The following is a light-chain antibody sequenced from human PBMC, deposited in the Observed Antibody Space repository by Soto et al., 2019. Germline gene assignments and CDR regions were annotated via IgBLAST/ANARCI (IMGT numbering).Light chain of an antibody. V-gene: IGLV2-14*01. Sequence: QSVLTQPASVSGSPGQSITISCTGTSXDVGGYNYVSWYQQQSGKAPKLMIHEVSNRPSGVSNRFSGSKSGNTASLTISGLQAEDEADYYCSSYTSSRAYVFGIETKAT. CDR2: EVS. CDR3: SSYTSSRAYV. CDR1: SXDVGGYNY. J-gene: IGLJ1*01.